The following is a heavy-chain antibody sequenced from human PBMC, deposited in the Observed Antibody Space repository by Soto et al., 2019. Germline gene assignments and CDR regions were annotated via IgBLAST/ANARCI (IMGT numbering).Heavy chain of an antibody. CDR3: ITETRGY. CDR2: IRGKSDGGTA. Sequence: EVQLVESGGGLVKPGGSLRLSCAASGFNFTTAWMNWVRQAPGKGLEWVGRIRGKSDGGTADYAAPVKGRFTISRDDSNNTVYLQMNSLKIEDTAMYYCITETRGYLGQGTLVTVSS. CDR1: GFNFTTAW. J-gene: IGHJ4*02. V-gene: IGHV3-15*07.